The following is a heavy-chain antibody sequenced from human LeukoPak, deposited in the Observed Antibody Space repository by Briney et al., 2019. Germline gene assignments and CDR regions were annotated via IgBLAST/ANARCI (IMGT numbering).Heavy chain of an antibody. CDR3: ARGSTSGIAVAGNGAPIDY. Sequence: SETLSLTCAVYGGSFSGYYWIWIRQPPGKGLEWIGEINHSGSTNYNPSLKSRVTISVDTSKNQFSLKLSSVTAADTAVYYCARGSTSGIAVAGNGAPIDYWGQGTLVTVSS. CDR2: INHSGST. CDR1: GGSFSGYY. J-gene: IGHJ4*02. D-gene: IGHD6-19*01. V-gene: IGHV4-34*01.